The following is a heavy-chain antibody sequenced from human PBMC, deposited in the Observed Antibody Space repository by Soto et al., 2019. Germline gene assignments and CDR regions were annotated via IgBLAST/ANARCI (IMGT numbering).Heavy chain of an antibody. D-gene: IGHD6-6*01. CDR2: ISSYNGNT. J-gene: IGHJ4*02. V-gene: IGHV1-18*01. CDR1: GYTFTSYG. CDR3: ARDFSASSPSYFDY. Sequence: ASVKVSCKASGYTFTSYGISWVRQAPGQGLEWMGWISSYNGNTQHAQKLQGRVAMTTDTSTSTVYMELRNLESDDTAMYYCARDFSASSPSYFDYWGQGTLVTVSS.